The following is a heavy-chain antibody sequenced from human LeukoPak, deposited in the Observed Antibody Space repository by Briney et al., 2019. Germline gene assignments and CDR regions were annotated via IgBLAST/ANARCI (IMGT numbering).Heavy chain of an antibody. CDR2: INPNSGGT. CDR3: ASPSASLAY. J-gene: IGHJ4*02. Sequence: ASVKVSCKASGYTFTGYYMHWVRQAPGQGLEWMGWINPNSGGTNYAQKFQGRVTMTTDTSTSTAYMELRSLRSDDTAVYYCASPSASLAYWGQGTLVTVSS. D-gene: IGHD6-6*01. V-gene: IGHV1-2*02. CDR1: GYTFTGYY.